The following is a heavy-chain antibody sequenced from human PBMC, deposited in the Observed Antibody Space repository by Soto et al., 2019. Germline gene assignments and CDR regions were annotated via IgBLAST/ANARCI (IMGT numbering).Heavy chain of an antibody. CDR2: INSGATTT. V-gene: IGHV3-74*01. Sequence: EVQLVESGGGLVQPGGSLRLSCAASGFTFSSSWMHWVRQGPGKGLVWDSRINSGATTTNYADSVKGRFTISRDNAKNTLYLQMDSLTAEDTAVYYCARGPSGWFGYDYWGQGTLVTVSS. J-gene: IGHJ4*02. CDR3: ARGPSGWFGYDY. D-gene: IGHD6-19*01. CDR1: GFTFSSSW.